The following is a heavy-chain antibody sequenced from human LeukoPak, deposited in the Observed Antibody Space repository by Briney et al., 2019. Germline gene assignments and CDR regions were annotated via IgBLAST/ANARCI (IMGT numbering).Heavy chain of an antibody. CDR1: GFTFSSYA. J-gene: IGHJ5*02. CDR3: AKTADKCRYGSGSYGWLDP. CDR2: ISGSGGST. D-gene: IGHD3-10*01. Sequence: GGSLRLSCAASGFTFSSYAMSWVRQAPGKGLEWVSAISGSGGSTYYADSVKGRFTISRDNSKNTLYLQMNSLRAEDTAVYYCAKTADKCRYGSGSYGWLDPWGQGTLVTVSS. V-gene: IGHV3-23*01.